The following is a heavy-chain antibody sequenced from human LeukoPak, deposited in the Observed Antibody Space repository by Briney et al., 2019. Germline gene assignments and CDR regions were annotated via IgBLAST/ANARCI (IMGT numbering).Heavy chain of an antibody. D-gene: IGHD2-15*01. V-gene: IGHV4-59*12. CDR3: ARDQLGLGYCSGGSCPRNYYYGMDV. CDR1: GGSISSYY. CDR2: IYYSGST. Sequence: SETLSLTCTVSGGSISSYYWSWIRQPPGKGLEWIGYIYYSGSTNYNPSLKSRVTISVDTSKNQFSLKLSSVTAADTAVYYCARDQLGLGYCSGGSCPRNYYYGMDVWGQGTTVTVSS. J-gene: IGHJ6*02.